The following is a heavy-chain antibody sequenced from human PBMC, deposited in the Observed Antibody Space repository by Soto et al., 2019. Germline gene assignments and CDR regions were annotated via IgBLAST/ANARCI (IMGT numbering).Heavy chain of an antibody. CDR1: GGTFSSYA. V-gene: IGHV1-69*12. CDR3: ARARRYYYGSGSSGTFDP. D-gene: IGHD3-10*01. Sequence: QVQLVQSGAEVKKPGSSVKVSWKASGGTFSSYAISWVRQAPGQGLEWMGGIIPIFGTANYAQKFQGRVTITEDEPTSTEYMEVSSLGSEDTAVYYCARARRYYYGSGSSGTFDPWGQGNLVNVSS. J-gene: IGHJ5*01. CDR2: IIPIFGTA.